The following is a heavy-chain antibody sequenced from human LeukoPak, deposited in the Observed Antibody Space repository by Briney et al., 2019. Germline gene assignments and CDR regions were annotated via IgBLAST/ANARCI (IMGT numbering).Heavy chain of an antibody. Sequence: ASVKVSCKASGYTFTSYYMHWVRQAPGQGLEWMGIINPSGGSTSYAQKFQGRVTMTRDTSASTVYMELSSLRSEDTAVYYCARDLQFIAAAGTWLDRRDYYYGMDVWGQGTTVTVSS. D-gene: IGHD6-13*01. J-gene: IGHJ6*02. CDR2: INPSGGST. CDR3: ARDLQFIAAAGTWLDRRDYYYGMDV. V-gene: IGHV1-46*01. CDR1: GYTFTSYY.